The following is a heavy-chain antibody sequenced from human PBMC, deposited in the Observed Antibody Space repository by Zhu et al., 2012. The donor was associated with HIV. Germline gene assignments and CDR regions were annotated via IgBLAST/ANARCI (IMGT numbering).Heavy chain of an antibody. CDR1: GGSINNRNYY. CDR3: VETPGSSHIDWYFDL. CDR2: IDYSGSS. D-gene: IGHD6-13*01. Sequence: QVQLQESGPRLVKPSETLSLTCTVSGGSINNRNYYWGWIRQPPGNQLEWIGSIDYSGSSYYTPSLKSRVAMSVDTSRNYISLKLNSMTAADTAFYYCVETPGSSHIDWYFDLWGRGTLVTVSS. V-gene: IGHV4-39*07. J-gene: IGHJ2*01.